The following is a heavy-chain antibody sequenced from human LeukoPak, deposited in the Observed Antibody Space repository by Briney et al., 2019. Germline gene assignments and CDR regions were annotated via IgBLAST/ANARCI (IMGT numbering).Heavy chain of an antibody. V-gene: IGHV3-53*01. CDR1: GFTVSGNY. Sequence: GGSLRLSCAVSGFTVSGNYMSWVRQAPGKGLEWISLIYSGGTTYYADSVKGRFTISRDNSKNTLYLQMNSLRAEDTAVYYCARRAGGYSHPYDYWGQGILVTVSS. CDR3: ARRAGGYSHPYDY. J-gene: IGHJ4*02. D-gene: IGHD4-23*01. CDR2: IYSGGTT.